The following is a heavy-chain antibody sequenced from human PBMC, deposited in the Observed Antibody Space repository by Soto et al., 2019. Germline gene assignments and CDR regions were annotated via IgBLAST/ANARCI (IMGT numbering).Heavy chain of an antibody. CDR2: IKSKTDGGTT. J-gene: IGHJ4*01. Sequence: KGLEWVGRIKSKTDGGTTDYAEPVKGRFAISRDDSSNMVYLQMNSLKIEDTAVYFCTADSYRPIIRVLFDYRVHRSLVLVFS. D-gene: IGHD1-20*01. CDR3: TADSYRPIIRVLFDY. V-gene: IGHV3-15*07.